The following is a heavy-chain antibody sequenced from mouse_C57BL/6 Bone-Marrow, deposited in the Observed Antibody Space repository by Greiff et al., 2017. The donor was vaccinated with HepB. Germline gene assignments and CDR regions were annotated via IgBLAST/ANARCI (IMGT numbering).Heavy chain of an antibody. Sequence: EVKVVESGGGLVQPGESLKLSCESNEYEFPSHDMYWVRETPEKRLELVAAINSDGGSTHYPDTMERRFILTRDKTKKTLYLQMSSLRSEDTALYYGARDNYTLNYAMDYWGQGTSVTVSS. CDR3: ARDNYTLNYAMDY. D-gene: IGHD2-1*01. J-gene: IGHJ4*01. V-gene: IGHV5-2*01. CDR1: EYEFPSHD. CDR2: INSDGGST.